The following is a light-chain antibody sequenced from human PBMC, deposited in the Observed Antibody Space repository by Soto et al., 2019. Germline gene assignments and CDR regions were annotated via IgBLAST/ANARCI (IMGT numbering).Light chain of an antibody. V-gene: IGKV1-33*01. Sequence: DIQMTQSPSSLSASVGDRVTTTCQASQDISNYLNWYQQKPGKAPKLLIYDASNLETGVPSRFSGSGSGTDFTFTISSLQPEDIATYYCQQYDNLLRTFGQGTKVDIK. CDR3: QQYDNLLRT. CDR1: QDISNY. CDR2: DAS. J-gene: IGKJ1*01.